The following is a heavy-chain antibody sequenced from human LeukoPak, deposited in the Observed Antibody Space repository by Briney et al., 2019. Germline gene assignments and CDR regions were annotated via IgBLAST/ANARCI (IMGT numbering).Heavy chain of an antibody. Sequence: PSETLSLTCAVYGGSFSGYYWSWIRQPPGKGLEWIEEINHSGSTNYNPSLKSRVTISVDTSKNQFSLKLSSVTAADTAVYYCARDRRTRMATILLYYFDYWGQGTLVTVSS. CDR1: GGSFSGYY. D-gene: IGHD5-24*01. V-gene: IGHV4-34*01. CDR3: ARDRRTRMATILLYYFDY. J-gene: IGHJ4*02. CDR2: INHSGST.